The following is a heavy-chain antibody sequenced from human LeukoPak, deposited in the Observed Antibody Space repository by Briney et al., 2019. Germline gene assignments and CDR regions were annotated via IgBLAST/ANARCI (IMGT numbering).Heavy chain of an antibody. Sequence: SETLSLTCTVSGGSISSYYWSWIRQPAGKGLEWIGRIYTSGSTNCNPSLKSRVTMSVDTSKNQFSLKLSSVTAADTAVYYCARTRTIFGGGYYYYYGMDVWGQGTTVTVSS. CDR2: IYTSGST. V-gene: IGHV4-4*07. J-gene: IGHJ6*02. CDR3: ARTRTIFGGGYYYYYGMDV. CDR1: GGSISSYY. D-gene: IGHD3-3*01.